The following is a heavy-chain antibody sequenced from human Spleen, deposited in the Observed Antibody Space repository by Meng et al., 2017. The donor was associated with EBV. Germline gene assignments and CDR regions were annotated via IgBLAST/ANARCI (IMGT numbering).Heavy chain of an antibody. J-gene: IGHJ4*02. CDR2: IITLSGTP. CDR1: GGPSGTYS. D-gene: IGHD3-16*01. CDR3: ARGHYDGY. V-gene: IGHV1-69*01. Sequence: VQSGAEVEKPGSAVKVACQAFGGPSGTYSIAWVRQAPGRGLEGMGGIITLSGTPTYAQKFQGRLTITADPSTRTTYMELRGLTSDDTAIYYCARGHYDGYWGQGTLVTVSS.